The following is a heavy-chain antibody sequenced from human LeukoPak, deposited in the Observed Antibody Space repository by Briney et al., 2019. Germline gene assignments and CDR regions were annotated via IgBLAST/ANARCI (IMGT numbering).Heavy chain of an antibody. Sequence: ASVEVSCKASGYTFTSYAMHWVRQAPGQRLEWMGWINAGNGNTKYSQKFQGRVTITRDTSASTAYMELSSLRSEDTAVYYCARDPTPYFYYGMDVWGQGTTVTVSS. CDR2: INAGNGNT. CDR1: GYTFTSYA. V-gene: IGHV1-3*01. CDR3: ARDPTPYFYYGMDV. J-gene: IGHJ6*02.